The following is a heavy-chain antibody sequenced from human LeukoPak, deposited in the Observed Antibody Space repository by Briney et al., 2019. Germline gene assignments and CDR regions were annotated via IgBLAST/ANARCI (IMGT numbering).Heavy chain of an antibody. V-gene: IGHV1-18*01. D-gene: IGHD2-2*01. CDR2: ISAYNGNT. CDR1: GYTFTSYG. CDR3: ARDPEGYCSSTSCYPSGWFDP. J-gene: IGHJ5*02. Sequence: GASVKVSCKASGYTFTSYGISWVRQAPGQGLEWMGWISAYNGNTNYAQKLQGGVTMTTDTSTSTAYMELRSLRSDDTTVYYCARDPEGYCSSTSCYPSGWFDPWGQGTLVTVSS.